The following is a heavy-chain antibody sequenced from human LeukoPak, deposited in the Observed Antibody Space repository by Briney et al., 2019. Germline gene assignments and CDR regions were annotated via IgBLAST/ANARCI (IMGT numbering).Heavy chain of an antibody. CDR3: ARGYYGSGSHCCHMDV. CDR1: VGSFSGYY. Sequence: SETLSLTCAVYVGSFSGYYWSWIRQPPGKGLEWSGEINHSGSTNYNSSLKSRVTISVDTSKNQFSLKLSSVTAADTAVYYCARGYYGSGSHCCHMDVWGKGTTITVS. D-gene: IGHD3-10*01. V-gene: IGHV4-34*01. CDR2: INHSGST. J-gene: IGHJ6*03.